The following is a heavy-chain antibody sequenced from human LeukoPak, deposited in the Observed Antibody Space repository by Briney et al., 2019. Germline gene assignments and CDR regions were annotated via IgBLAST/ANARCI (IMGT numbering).Heavy chain of an antibody. CDR2: MNPNSGNT. CDR3: ARGVYSSGWYDYYYYMDV. CDR1: GYTFTSYD. D-gene: IGHD6-19*01. Sequence: ASVKVSCKASGYTFTSYDINWVRQATGQGLEWMGWMNPNSGNTGYAQKFQGRVTMTSNTSISTAYMELSSLRSEDTAVYYCARGVYSSGWYDYYYYMDVWGKGTTVTISS. V-gene: IGHV1-8*02. J-gene: IGHJ6*03.